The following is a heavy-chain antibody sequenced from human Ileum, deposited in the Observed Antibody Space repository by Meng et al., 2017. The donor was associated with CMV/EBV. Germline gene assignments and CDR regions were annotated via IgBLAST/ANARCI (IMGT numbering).Heavy chain of an antibody. CDR1: GFTFSSYS. Sequence: GESLKISCAASGFTFSSYSMNWVRQAPGKGLEWVSSISSSSSYIYYADSVKGRFTISRDNAKNSLYLQMNSLRAEDTAVYYCARGTHSGSYLIDYWGQGTLVTVSS. CDR2: ISSSSSYI. J-gene: IGHJ4*02. D-gene: IGHD3-10*01. V-gene: IGHV3-21*01. CDR3: ARGTHSGSYLIDY.